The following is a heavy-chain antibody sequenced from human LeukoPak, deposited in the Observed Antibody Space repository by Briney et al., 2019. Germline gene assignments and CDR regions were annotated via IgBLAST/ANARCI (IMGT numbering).Heavy chain of an antibody. CDR2: TSYSEGT. J-gene: IGHJ4*02. CDR1: GGSVSRGGYY. D-gene: IGHD1-26*01. V-gene: IGHV4-31*03. Sequence: SETLSLTCTVSGGSVSRGGYYWNWTRQHPGKGLEWIGFTSYSEGTYYNPSLMSRITISVDRSQNQFSLKMRDVTAADTAVYFCATADWESFYFDSWGQGALVAVSS. CDR3: ATADWESFYFDS.